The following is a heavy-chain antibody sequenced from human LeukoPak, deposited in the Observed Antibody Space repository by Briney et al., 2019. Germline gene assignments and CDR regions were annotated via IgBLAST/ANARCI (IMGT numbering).Heavy chain of an antibody. V-gene: IGHV1-69*04. CDR1: GGTLSSYA. D-gene: IGHD5-18*01. Sequence: SVKVSCKASGGTLSSYAISWVRQAPGQGLEWMGRIIPILGIANYAQKFQGRVTITANKSTSTAYMELSSLRSEDTAVYYCASERTAMDPDVFDIWGQGTMVTVSS. CDR3: ASERTAMDPDVFDI. J-gene: IGHJ3*02. CDR2: IIPILGIA.